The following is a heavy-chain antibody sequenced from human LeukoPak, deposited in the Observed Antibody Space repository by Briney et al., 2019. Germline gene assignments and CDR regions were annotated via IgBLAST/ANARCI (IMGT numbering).Heavy chain of an antibody. CDR1: GYTFTGHY. Sequence: GASVKVSCKASGYTFTGHYMHWVRQAPGQGLEWMGWINPNSGGTNYAQKFQGRVTMTRDTSISTAYMELSRLRSDDTAVYYCARGGDYGGSGLDYWGQGTLVTVSS. V-gene: IGHV1-2*02. CDR3: ARGGDYGGSGLDY. D-gene: IGHD4-23*01. J-gene: IGHJ4*02. CDR2: INPNSGGT.